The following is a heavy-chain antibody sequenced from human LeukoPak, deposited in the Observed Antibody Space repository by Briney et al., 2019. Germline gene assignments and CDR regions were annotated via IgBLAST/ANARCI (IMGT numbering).Heavy chain of an antibody. V-gene: IGHV3-23*01. CDR1: GFTVSTNY. Sequence: PGGSLRLSCAASGFTVSTNYMSWVRQAPGKGLEWVSAISGSGGSTYYADSVKGRFTISRDNSKNTLYLQMNSLRAEDTAVYYCAKDRYGDYWGQGTLVTVSS. D-gene: IGHD4-17*01. CDR2: ISGSGGST. CDR3: AKDRYGDY. J-gene: IGHJ4*02.